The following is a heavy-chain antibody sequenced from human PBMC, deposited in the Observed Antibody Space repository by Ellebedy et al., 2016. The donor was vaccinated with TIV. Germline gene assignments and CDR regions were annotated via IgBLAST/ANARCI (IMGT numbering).Heavy chain of an antibody. CDR1: GFTFSGYW. CDR3: TPWGLGGY. Sequence: GESLKISCAAPGFTFSGYWMHWVRQAPGRGLVWVSRISNDGSSTSYADSVKGRFTISRDNAKNTLYLQMNSLRAEDTAAYYCTPWGLGGYWGQGTLVTVSS. V-gene: IGHV3-74*01. J-gene: IGHJ4*02. D-gene: IGHD2-21*01. CDR2: ISNDGSST.